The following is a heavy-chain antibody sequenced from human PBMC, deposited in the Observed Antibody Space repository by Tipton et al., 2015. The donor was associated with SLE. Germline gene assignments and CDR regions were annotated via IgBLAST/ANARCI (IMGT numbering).Heavy chain of an antibody. CDR2: ISWNSAGI. V-gene: IGHV3-9*01. D-gene: IGHD4-17*01. Sequence: RSLRLSCAASGFSFADYAMHWVRQAPGKGLEWVSGISWNSAGIGYADSVKGRFTISRDNTRNSLYLQMNSLRAEDTALYYCASLTTVIPWGTDVWGPGTTVTVSS. J-gene: IGHJ6*02. CDR3: ASLTTVIPWGTDV. CDR1: GFSFADYA.